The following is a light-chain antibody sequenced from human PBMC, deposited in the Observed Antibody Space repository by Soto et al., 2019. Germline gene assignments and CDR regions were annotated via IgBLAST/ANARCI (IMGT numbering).Light chain of an antibody. CDR1: RSNIGSNP. CDR2: SNN. J-gene: IGLJ1*01. CDR3: AAWDDSLYGRV. V-gene: IGLV1-44*01. Sequence: QSVLPQPPSAYGTPGQRVTISCSGSRSNIGSNPVNWYQQLPGTAPKLLIDSNNQRPSGVPDRFSGSRSGTSASLAISGLQSEDEADYYCAAWDDSLYGRVFGTGTKVTV.